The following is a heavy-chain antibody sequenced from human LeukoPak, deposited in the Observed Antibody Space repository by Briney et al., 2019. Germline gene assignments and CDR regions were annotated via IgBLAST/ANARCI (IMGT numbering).Heavy chain of an antibody. V-gene: IGHV4-39*07. J-gene: IGHJ4*02. CDR3: ARGWFGELDFDY. CDR2: IYYSGST. Sequence: SETLSLTCTVSGGSISSSSYYWGWIRQPPGKGLEWIGSIYYSGSTYYNPSLKSRVTISVDTSKNQFSLKLSSVTAADTAVYYCARGWFGELDFDYWGQGTLVTVSS. D-gene: IGHD3-10*01. CDR1: GGSISSSSYY.